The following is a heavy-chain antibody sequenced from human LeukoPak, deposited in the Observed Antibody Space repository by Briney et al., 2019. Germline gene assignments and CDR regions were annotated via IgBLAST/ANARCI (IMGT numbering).Heavy chain of an antibody. D-gene: IGHD3-22*01. J-gene: IGHJ4*02. CDR1: RFTFSSYA. V-gene: IGHV3-23*01. CDR3: AKGSSGPRRALFDY. Sequence: GGSLRLSCAASRFTFSSYAMSWVRQAPGKGLEWVSAISGSGGSTYYADSVKGRFTISRDNSKNTLYLQMNSLRAEDTDVYYCAKGSSGPRRALFDYWGQGTLVTVSS. CDR2: ISGSGGST.